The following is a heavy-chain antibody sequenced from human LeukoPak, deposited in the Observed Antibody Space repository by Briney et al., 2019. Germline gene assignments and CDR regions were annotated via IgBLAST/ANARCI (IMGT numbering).Heavy chain of an antibody. CDR3: ARHPGIAALIDY. Sequence: SETLSLTCAVYGGSFSGYYWSWIRQPPGKGLEWIGEINHSGSTNYNPSLKSRVTISVDTSKNQFSLKLSSVTAADTAVYYCARHPGIAALIDYWRQGTLVTVSS. CDR2: INHSGST. D-gene: IGHD6-13*01. J-gene: IGHJ4*02. V-gene: IGHV4-34*01. CDR1: GGSFSGYY.